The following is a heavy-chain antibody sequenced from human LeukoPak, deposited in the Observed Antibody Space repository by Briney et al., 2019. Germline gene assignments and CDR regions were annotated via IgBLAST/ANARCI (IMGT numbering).Heavy chain of an antibody. J-gene: IGHJ4*02. Sequence: ASVKVSCKASGYTFTGYYMHWVRQAPGQGLEWMGWINPNSGGTNCAQKFQGRVTMTRDTSISTAYMELSRLRSDDTAVYYCAREGWGHYYDSSEVPDYWGQGTLVTVSS. CDR3: AREGWGHYYDSSEVPDY. CDR2: INPNSGGT. V-gene: IGHV1-2*02. D-gene: IGHD3-22*01. CDR1: GYTFTGYY.